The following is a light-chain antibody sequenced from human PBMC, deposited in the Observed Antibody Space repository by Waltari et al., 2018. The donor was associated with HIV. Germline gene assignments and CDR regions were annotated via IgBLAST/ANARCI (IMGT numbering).Light chain of an antibody. V-gene: IGLV3-1*01. CDR1: KLGNEY. CDR2: KDT. Sequence: SYELTQPPSMSVSPGQTANITCSGDKLGNEYACWYQQKAGQSPVLVIFKDTRRPSGIPERFSGSTSGNTATLTISGALPADEGDYYCQAVDNSVVVFGGGTRLTVL. CDR3: QAVDNSVVV. J-gene: IGLJ2*01.